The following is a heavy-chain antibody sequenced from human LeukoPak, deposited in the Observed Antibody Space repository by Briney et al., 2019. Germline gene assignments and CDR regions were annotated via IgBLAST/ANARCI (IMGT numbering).Heavy chain of an antibody. CDR1: GFTFSNYD. J-gene: IGHJ4*02. CDR2: ISYDGSNK. CDR3: ARERLAVVVPAAIDY. Sequence: GGSLRLSCAASGFTFSNYDMHWVRQAPGKGLEWVAIISYDGSNKYYADSVKGRFTISRDNAKNSLYLQMNSLRAEDTAVYYCARERLAVVVPAAIDYWGQGTLVTVSS. D-gene: IGHD2-2*01. V-gene: IGHV3-30*03.